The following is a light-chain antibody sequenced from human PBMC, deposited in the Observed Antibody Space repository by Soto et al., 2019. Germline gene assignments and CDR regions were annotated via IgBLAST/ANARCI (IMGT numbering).Light chain of an antibody. CDR3: QQYGSSPPRYT. V-gene: IGKV3-20*01. CDR2: GTS. Sequence: EIVLTQSPGTLSLSPGERATLSCRTSQSISSSYLAWYQQKPGQAPRLIVYGTSTRATGIPDRFSGSGSGTDFTLTISRLEREDFAVYHCQQYGSSPPRYTFGQGTKLEIK. CDR1: QSISSSY. J-gene: IGKJ2*01.